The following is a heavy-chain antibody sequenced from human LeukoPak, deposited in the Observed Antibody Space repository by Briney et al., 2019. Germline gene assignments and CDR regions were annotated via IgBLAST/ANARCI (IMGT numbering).Heavy chain of an antibody. Sequence: GESLKISCKASGYSISNYWIGWVRPMPGKGLEWMGIINPVDSDTRYTQSFQGQVSISVDKSISTAYLQWSSLKASDTAMYYCARLSGDCSRTACLPYYGMDVWGQGTTVTVSS. D-gene: IGHD2-15*01. CDR2: INPVDSDT. J-gene: IGHJ6*02. CDR3: ARLSGDCSRTACLPYYGMDV. CDR1: GYSISNYW. V-gene: IGHV5-51*01.